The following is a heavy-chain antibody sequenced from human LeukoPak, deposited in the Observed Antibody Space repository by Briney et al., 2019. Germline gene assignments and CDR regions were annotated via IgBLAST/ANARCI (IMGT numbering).Heavy chain of an antibody. CDR2: ISPTSSYM. V-gene: IGHV3-21*04. J-gene: IGHJ4*02. Sequence: MSGGSLRLSCAASGFTFTDFYMNWVRQAPGKGLEWVSWISPTSSYMYYADSVKGRFTISRDNAKNSLYLQMNSLRAEDTAVYYCARSRPAPKEFDHWGPGTLVTVSS. D-gene: IGHD2-2*01. CDR1: GFTFTDFY. CDR3: ARSRPAPKEFDH.